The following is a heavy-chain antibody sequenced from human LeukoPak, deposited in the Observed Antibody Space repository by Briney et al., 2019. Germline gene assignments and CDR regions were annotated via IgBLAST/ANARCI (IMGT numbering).Heavy chain of an antibody. V-gene: IGHV3-23*01. Sequence: GGSLRLSCAASGFTFSSYGMSWVRQAPGKGLEWVSAISGSGGSTYYADSVKGRFTISRDNSKNTLYLQMNSLRAEDTAVYYCARETYYYGSGSYPYYFDYWGQGALVTVSS. J-gene: IGHJ4*02. D-gene: IGHD3-10*01. CDR2: ISGSGGST. CDR1: GFTFSSYG. CDR3: ARETYYYGSGSYPYYFDY.